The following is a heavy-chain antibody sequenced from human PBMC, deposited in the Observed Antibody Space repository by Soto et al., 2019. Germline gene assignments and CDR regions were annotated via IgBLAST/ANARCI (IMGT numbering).Heavy chain of an antibody. D-gene: IGHD6-19*01. CDR2: ISGSGGSA. CDR1: GFTFSSYA. V-gene: IGHV3-23*04. Sequence: EVKLVESGGGLVQPGGSLRLSCAASGFTFSSYAMSWVRQAPGKGLDWVSAISGSGGSAYYADSVKGRLTISRDNSKNTLYLQMNSLRAEDTAVYYCAKDLIAVAGTGFDYWGQGTLVTVSS. CDR3: AKDLIAVAGTGFDY. J-gene: IGHJ4*02.